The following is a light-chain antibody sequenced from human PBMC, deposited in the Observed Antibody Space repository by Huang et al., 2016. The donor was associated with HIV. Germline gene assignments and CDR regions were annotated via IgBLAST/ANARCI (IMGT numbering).Light chain of an antibody. CDR2: DAS. J-gene: IGKJ1*01. CDR3: HQHSSWPGT. V-gene: IGKV3-11*01. CDR1: QSVGSH. Sequence: DIVLTQSPATLSLSPGERATLSCRAGQSVGSHLAWYQQTPGQAPRLLVSDASHRATGIPARLSGSGSGTDFTRTISSLEPEDFAVYYCHQHSSWPGTFGQGTRVEIK.